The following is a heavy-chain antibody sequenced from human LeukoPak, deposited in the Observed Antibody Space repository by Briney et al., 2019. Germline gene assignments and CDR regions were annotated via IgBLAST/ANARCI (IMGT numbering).Heavy chain of an antibody. D-gene: IGHD2-2*02. CDR3: ARDLFYCSSTSCYNSGGLRGYLEFDY. V-gene: IGHV1-46*01. CDR2: INPSGGST. J-gene: IGHJ4*02. Sequence: ASVKVSCKASGYTFTSYYMHWVRQAPGQGLEWMGIINPSGGSTSYAQKFQGRVTMTRETSTSTVYMELSSLRSEDTAVYYCARDLFYCSSTSCYNSGGLRGYLEFDYWGQGTLVTVSS. CDR1: GYTFTSYY.